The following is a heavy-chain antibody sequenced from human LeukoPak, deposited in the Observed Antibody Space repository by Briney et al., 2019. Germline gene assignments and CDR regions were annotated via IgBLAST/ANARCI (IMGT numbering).Heavy chain of an antibody. J-gene: IGHJ3*02. CDR1: GFTFSSYA. Sequence: GRSLRLSCAASGFTFSSYAMHWVRQAPGKGLEWVAVISYDGSNKYYADSVKGRFTISRDNSKNTLYLQMNSLRAEDTAVYYCARESRTYGDDAFDIWGQGTMVTVSS. CDR3: ARESRTYGDDAFDI. D-gene: IGHD4-17*01. V-gene: IGHV3-30-3*01. CDR2: ISYDGSNK.